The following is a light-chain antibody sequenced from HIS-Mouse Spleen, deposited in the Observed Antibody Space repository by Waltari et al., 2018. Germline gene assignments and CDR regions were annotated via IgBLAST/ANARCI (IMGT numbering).Light chain of an antibody. Sequence: SYELTQPPSVSVSPGQTASITCSGDNLGDKYTCWYPKRPGQSPVLVIYQDSKRPSGIPERFSGSNSGNTATLTISGTQAMDEADYYCQAWDSSTAVFGTGTKVTVL. CDR3: QAWDSSTAV. CDR1: NLGDKY. J-gene: IGLJ1*01. V-gene: IGLV3-1*01. CDR2: QDS.